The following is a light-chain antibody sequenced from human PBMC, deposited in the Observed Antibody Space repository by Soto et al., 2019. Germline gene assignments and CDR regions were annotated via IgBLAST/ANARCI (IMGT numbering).Light chain of an antibody. Sequence: DTQMTQSPSSLSASVGDTVSMTCRASQNIVDFVNWYQHKPGEVPKLLIYAAYNLQTGVPRRFSGSGSGTDFTLTIDNLRPEDFATYYCQRTYTPQTFGQGTKVDI. J-gene: IGKJ1*01. CDR2: AAY. V-gene: IGKV1-39*01. CDR1: QNIVDF. CDR3: QRTYTPQT.